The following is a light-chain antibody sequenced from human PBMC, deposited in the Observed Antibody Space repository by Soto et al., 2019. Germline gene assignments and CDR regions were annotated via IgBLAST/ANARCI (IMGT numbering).Light chain of an antibody. CDR1: SSNIGAGYD. J-gene: IGLJ2*01. CDR3: QSHDSSLRGPV. V-gene: IGLV1-40*01. CDR2: VNN. Sequence: QSVLTQPPSVSGAPGQRVTISCTGSSSNIGAGYDVHWYQQLPGTAPKLPIYVNNNRPSGVPDRFSGSKSGTSASLAITGLQAEDEADYYCQSHDSSLRGPVFGGGTKLTVL.